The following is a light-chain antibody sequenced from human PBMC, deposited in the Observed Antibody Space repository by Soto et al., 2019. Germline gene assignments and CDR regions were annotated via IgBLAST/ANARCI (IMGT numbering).Light chain of an antibody. J-gene: IGKJ1*01. Sequence: ETVMTQSLVTLSVSPGERATLSCRASQSVTSNLAWYQQQPGQAPRLLIYDASTRATGVPARVSGSGSGTEFPLSISSLQSEDSAVYYCQQYNTWPWTFGPGTKVEIK. CDR2: DAS. CDR1: QSVTSN. CDR3: QQYNTWPWT. V-gene: IGKV3-15*01.